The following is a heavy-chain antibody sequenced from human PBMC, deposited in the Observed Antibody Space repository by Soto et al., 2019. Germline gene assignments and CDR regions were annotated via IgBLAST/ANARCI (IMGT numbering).Heavy chain of an antibody. Sequence: QVQLVQSGDEVKKPGASVKVSCKASGYICVNYGIAWVRQAPGQGLESMGWISPYTGNTNSATKAQGRLTMTTDTSTSTAYMDLGSLTSDDTAVYYCVMVDNYVTPTPQDVWGQGTTVTVSS. J-gene: IGHJ6*02. D-gene: IGHD3-16*01. CDR3: VMVDNYVTPTPQDV. CDR1: GYICVNYG. V-gene: IGHV1-18*01. CDR2: ISPYTGNT.